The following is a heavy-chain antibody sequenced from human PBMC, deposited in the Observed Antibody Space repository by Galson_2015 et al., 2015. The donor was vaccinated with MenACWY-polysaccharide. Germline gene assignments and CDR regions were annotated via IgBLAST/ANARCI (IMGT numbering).Heavy chain of an antibody. D-gene: IGHD1-1*01. CDR2: IYSGGSI. V-gene: IGHV3-53*01. CDR1: GISVSVNH. Sequence: SLRLSCAASGISVSVNHMSWVRQAPGKGLEWVSVIYSGGSIYYADSVKGRFTISRDNSKDTLYLQMNSLRADDTAVYYCARGYNRASDYWGQGTLVTVSS. J-gene: IGHJ4*02. CDR3: ARGYNRASDY.